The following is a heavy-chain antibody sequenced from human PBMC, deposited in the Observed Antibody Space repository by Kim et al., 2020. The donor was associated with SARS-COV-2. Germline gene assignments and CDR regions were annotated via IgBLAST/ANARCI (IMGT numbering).Heavy chain of an antibody. CDR3: AKGDCSSVSCYTADY. V-gene: IGHV3-23*01. J-gene: IGHJ4*02. Sequence: DSAEGRFTLSRDNSMNTLFLQINSLRAEDTALYYCAKGDCSSVSCYTADYWGRGTLVTVSS. D-gene: IGHD2-2*02.